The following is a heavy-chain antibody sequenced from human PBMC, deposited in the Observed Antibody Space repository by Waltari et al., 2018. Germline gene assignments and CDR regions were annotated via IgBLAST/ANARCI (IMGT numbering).Heavy chain of an antibody. D-gene: IGHD3-3*01. CDR2: VYSDGST. CDR3: ARFWSAYPNWFHP. J-gene: IGHJ5*02. V-gene: IGHV4-59*01. Sequence: QVQLQESGPGLVKPSETLSLTCTVSGDSISSFHWSWIRQTPGKGLEGIGYVYSDGSTSYNPSLRSRVIISIDTSKNQFSLRLTSVTAADTAMYYCARFWSAYPNWFHPWGQGILVTVSS. CDR1: GDSISSFH.